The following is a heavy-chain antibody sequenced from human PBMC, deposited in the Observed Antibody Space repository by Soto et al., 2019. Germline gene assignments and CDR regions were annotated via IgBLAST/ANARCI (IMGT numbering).Heavy chain of an antibody. CDR1: GFTFSDYY. J-gene: IGHJ4*02. CDR2: ISSSSIYT. CDR3: ARNPPDY. Sequence: GGSLRLSCAASGFTFSDYYMGWIRQAPGKGLEWVSYISSSSIYTDYADSVKGRFTISRDNAKNLLFLQMNSLRAEDTAVYYCARNPPDYWGQGTPVTVSS. V-gene: IGHV3-11*03.